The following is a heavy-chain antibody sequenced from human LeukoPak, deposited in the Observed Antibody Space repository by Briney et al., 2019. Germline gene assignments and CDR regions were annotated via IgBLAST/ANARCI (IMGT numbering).Heavy chain of an antibody. V-gene: IGHV4-61*01. D-gene: IGHD1-26*01. J-gene: IGHJ2*01. CDR1: GGSISGSTYY. CDR3: AREGGGSYSDWYFDL. Sequence: PSETLSLTCTVSGGSISGSTYYWSWIRQPPGKGLEWIGYIYYSGSTNYNPSLKSRVTISVDTSKNQFSLKLSSVTAADTAVYYCAREGGGSYSDWYFDLWGRGTLVTVSS. CDR2: IYYSGST.